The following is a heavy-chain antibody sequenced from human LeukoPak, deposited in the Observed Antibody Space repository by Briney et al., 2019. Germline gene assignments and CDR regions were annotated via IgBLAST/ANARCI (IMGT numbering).Heavy chain of an antibody. CDR3: ARGRIAAAGSWFDP. J-gene: IGHJ5*02. V-gene: IGHV1-69*04. Sequence: SVKVSCKASGYTFTGYYMHWVRQAPGQGLEWMGRIIPIFGIANYAQKFQGRVTITADKSTSTAYMELSSLRSEDTAVYYCARGRIAAAGSWFDPWGQGTLVTVSS. D-gene: IGHD6-13*01. CDR1: GYTFTGYY. CDR2: IIPIFGIA.